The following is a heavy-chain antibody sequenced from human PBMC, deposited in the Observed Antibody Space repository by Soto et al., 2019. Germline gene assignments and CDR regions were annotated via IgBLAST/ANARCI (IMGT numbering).Heavy chain of an antibody. J-gene: IGHJ6*02. CDR3: AREHKAARDYYGMDV. CDR1: GFTFSSYG. D-gene: IGHD6-6*01. V-gene: IGHV3-33*01. Sequence: GGSLRLSCAASGFTFSSYGMHWVRQAPGKGLEWVAVIWYDGSNKYYADSVKGRFTISRDNSKNTLYLQMNSLRAEDTAVYYCAREHKAARDYYGMDVWGQGTTVTVSS. CDR2: IWYDGSNK.